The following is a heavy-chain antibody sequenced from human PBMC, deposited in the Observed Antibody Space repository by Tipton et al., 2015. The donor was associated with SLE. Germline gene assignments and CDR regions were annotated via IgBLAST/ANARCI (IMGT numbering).Heavy chain of an antibody. CDR2: IYYSGST. CDR3: GARGAFDI. Sequence: TLSLTCAISGGSITSSSYYWGWICQPPGMGLEWLANIYYSGSTYYTPSLRSRVSISVDTSKNQFSLSLSSVTAADTAVYYCGARGAFDIWGQGTMVTVSS. CDR1: GGSITSSSYY. J-gene: IGHJ3*02. V-gene: IGHV4-39*07. D-gene: IGHD3-16*01.